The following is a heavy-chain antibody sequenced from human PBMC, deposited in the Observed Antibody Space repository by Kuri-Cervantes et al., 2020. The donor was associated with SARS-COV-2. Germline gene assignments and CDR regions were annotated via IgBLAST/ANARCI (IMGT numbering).Heavy chain of an antibody. CDR1: GFTFSDYG. V-gene: IGHV3-33*06. Sequence: GKSLKISCAASGFTFSDYGIHWVRQAPGKGLEWVAVLWYDGSNKYYADSVKGRFTISRDNSKNTLYLQVNSLRAEDTAVYYCAKGPRSGSDYFDYWGQGTLVTVSS. CDR3: AKGPRSGSDYFDY. J-gene: IGHJ4*02. D-gene: IGHD3-3*01. CDR2: LWYDGSNK.